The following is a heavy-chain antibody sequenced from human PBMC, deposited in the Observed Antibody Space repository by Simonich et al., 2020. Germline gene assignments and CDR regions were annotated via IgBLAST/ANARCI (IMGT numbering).Heavy chain of an antibody. Sequence: QVQLQESGPGLVKPSETLSLTCPVSGGSISSYYWSWIRQPPGKGLEWIGYIYYSRSTNYNPSLKRRVTISVDTSKNQFSLKLSSVTAADTAVYYCARHDRWLQFYFDYWGQGTLVTVSS. D-gene: IGHD5-12*01. CDR3: ARHDRWLQFYFDY. CDR2: IYYSRST. CDR1: GGSISSYY. V-gene: IGHV4-59*08. J-gene: IGHJ4*02.